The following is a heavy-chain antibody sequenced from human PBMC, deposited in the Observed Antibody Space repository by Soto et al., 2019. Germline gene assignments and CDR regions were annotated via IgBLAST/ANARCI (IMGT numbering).Heavy chain of an antibody. CDR3: ARLYSSGWIIDY. J-gene: IGHJ4*02. D-gene: IGHD6-19*01. CDR1: GGSISSSSYY. CDR2: IYYSGST. Sequence: QLQLQESGPGLVKPSETLSLTCTVSGGSISSSSYYWGWIRQPPGKGLEWIGSIYYSGSTYYNPSLKSRVTISVDTSKNQFSLKLSSVTAADTAVYYCARLYSSGWIIDYWGQGTLVTVSS. V-gene: IGHV4-39*01.